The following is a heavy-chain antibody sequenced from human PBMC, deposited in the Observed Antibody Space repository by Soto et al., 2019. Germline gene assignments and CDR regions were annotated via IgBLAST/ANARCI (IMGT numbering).Heavy chain of an antibody. CDR3: ARGLGSAFDAFDI. J-gene: IGHJ3*02. V-gene: IGHV1-8*02. CDR1: GGTFSNYA. CDR2: MNPNSGNT. Sequence: ASVKVSCKASGGTFSNYAINWVRQATGQGLEWMGWMNPNSGNTGYAQKFQGRVTMTRNTSISTAYMELSSLRSEDTAVYYCARGLGSAFDAFDIWGQRTMVTVSS.